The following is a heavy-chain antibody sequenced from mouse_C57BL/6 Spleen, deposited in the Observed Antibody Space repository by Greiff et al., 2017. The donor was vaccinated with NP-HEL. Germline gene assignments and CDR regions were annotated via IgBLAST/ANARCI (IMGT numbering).Heavy chain of an antibody. D-gene: IGHD3-1*01. J-gene: IGHJ4*01. Sequence: EVQLQQSVAELVRPGASVKLSCTASGFNIKNTYMHWVKQRPEQGLEWIGRIDPANGNTKYAPKFQGKATITADTSSNTSYLQLSSLTSEDTALYYCASSHTQYYYAMDYWGQGTSVTVSS. CDR2: IDPANGNT. CDR3: ASSHTQYYYAMDY. V-gene: IGHV14-3*01. CDR1: GFNIKNTY.